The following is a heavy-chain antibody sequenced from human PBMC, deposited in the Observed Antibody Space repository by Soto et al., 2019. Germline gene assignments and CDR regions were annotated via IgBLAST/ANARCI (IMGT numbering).Heavy chain of an antibody. CDR3: VRDGHFITTTCYGNGFET. V-gene: IGHV3-74*03. CDR1: PITFSTYW. J-gene: IGHJ5*02. D-gene: IGHD2-2*01. Sequence: GRCMRLSCAASPITFSTYWMHWTRPLPEKCLEWVSRINSDASHTSYGDSMKGRFSISRHNDKHTMQLEKTSQIAEDTAVSFRVRDGHFITTTCYGNGFETWGQGSLVTVSS. CDR2: INSDASHT.